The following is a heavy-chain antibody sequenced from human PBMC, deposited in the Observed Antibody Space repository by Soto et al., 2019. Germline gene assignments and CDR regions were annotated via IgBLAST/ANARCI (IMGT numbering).Heavy chain of an antibody. V-gene: IGHV3-74*01. J-gene: IGHJ4*02. CDR2: IKNDGSET. Sequence: EVQLVESGGGLVQPGGSLRLSCAASGFTFRGYWMHWVRQAPGKGLVWVSRIKNDGSETDYADSVKGRFTSSRDTAKNTLYLHMNSLRAEDTAVYFCAKEDELEGLNWGEGTLVTVSS. D-gene: IGHD1-1*01. CDR3: AKEDELEGLN. CDR1: GFTFRGYW.